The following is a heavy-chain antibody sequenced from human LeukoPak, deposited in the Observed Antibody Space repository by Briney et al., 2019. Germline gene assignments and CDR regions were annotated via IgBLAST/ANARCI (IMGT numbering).Heavy chain of an antibody. Sequence: PSETLSLTCTFSGGSISSYYWSWIRQPAGKGLEWVGRTHTSGSTNYNPSLKSRVTMSVDTSKNQFSLKLSSVTAADTAVYYCARAMPGMRDYFDYWGQGTLVTVSS. J-gene: IGHJ4*02. CDR3: ARAMPGMRDYFDY. V-gene: IGHV4-4*07. CDR2: THTSGST. CDR1: GGSISSYY. D-gene: IGHD6-13*01.